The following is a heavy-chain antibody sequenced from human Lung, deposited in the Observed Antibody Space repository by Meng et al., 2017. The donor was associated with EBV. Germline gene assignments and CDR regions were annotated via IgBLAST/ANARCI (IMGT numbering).Heavy chain of an antibody. Sequence: VQVCPSGAELKKPGASVKGSCKASGYTFPSYAMNWVRQAPGHGLEWMGWINTNTGNPTYAQGFTGRFVFSLDTSVSTAYLQISSLKAADTAVYYCARLYCSGGSCYTIDYWGQGTLVTVSS. D-gene: IGHD2-15*01. CDR2: INTNTGNP. CDR3: ARLYCSGGSCYTIDY. V-gene: IGHV7-4-1*02. CDR1: GYTFPSYA. J-gene: IGHJ4*02.